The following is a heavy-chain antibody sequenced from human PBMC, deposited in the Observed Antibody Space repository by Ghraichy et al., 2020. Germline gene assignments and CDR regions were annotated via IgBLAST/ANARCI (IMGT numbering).Heavy chain of an antibody. CDR2: IWYDGSNK. Sequence: GSLRLSCAASGFNFSTYAMHWVRQAPGKGLEWVAVIWYDGSNKYYADSVKGRFTISRDNSKNTLYLQMNSLRAEDTAVYYCATQYYYDSSGYYPIDYWGQGTLVTVSS. CDR3: ATQYYYDSSGYYPIDY. CDR1: GFNFSTYA. D-gene: IGHD3-22*01. J-gene: IGHJ4*02. V-gene: IGHV3-33*01.